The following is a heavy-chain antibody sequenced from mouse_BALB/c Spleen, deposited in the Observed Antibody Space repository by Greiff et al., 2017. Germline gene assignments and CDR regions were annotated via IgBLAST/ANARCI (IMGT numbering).Heavy chain of an antibody. CDR1: GYTFTDYA. V-gene: IGHV1-67*01. J-gene: IGHJ3*01. CDR2: ISTYYGNT. Sequence: QVQLKESGPELVRPGVSVKISCKGSGYTFTDYAMHWVKQSHAKSLEWIGVISTYYGNTNYNQKFKGKATMTVDKSSSTAYMELARLTSEDSAIYYCARSRVYGSSSFDYWGQGTLVTVSA. D-gene: IGHD1-1*01. CDR3: ARSRVYGSSSFDY.